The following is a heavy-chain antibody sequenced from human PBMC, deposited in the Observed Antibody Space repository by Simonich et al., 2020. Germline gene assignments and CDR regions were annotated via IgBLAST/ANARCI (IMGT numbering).Heavy chain of an antibody. D-gene: IGHD1-26*01. CDR3: ARDHLDSGSYYFDY. Sequence: QVQLVESGGGVVQPGRSLRLSCAASGFTFSSYAMHWVRQAPGKGQGWVAVRSYDGRNKYNADAVKGRFTISRDNSKNTLYLQMNSLRAEDTAVYYCARDHLDSGSYYFDYWGQGTLVTVSS. J-gene: IGHJ4*02. V-gene: IGHV3-30*07. CDR1: GFTFSSYA. CDR2: RSYDGRNK.